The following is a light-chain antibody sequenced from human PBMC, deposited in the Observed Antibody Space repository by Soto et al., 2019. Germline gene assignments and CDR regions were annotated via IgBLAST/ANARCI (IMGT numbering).Light chain of an antibody. CDR2: AAS. V-gene: IGKV1-27*01. J-gene: IGKJ5*01. Sequence: IQMPQSPSSLSASVGDRVPITCRASQGISNYLAWYQQKPGKVPKLLIYAASTLQSGVPSRFSGSGSGTDFTLTISSLQPEDVATYYCQKYNSALTFGQGTRLEIK. CDR1: QGISNY. CDR3: QKYNSALT.